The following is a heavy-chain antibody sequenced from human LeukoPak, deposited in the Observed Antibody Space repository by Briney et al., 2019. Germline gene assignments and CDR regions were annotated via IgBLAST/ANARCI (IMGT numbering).Heavy chain of an antibody. Sequence: ASVKVSCKASGYTFTSYGISWVRQAPGQGLEWMGSISIYNGNTKYAQNFQGRATMTTDTSTSTAYMELRSLRSDDTAVYYCARDQYDSVWGSYRPYFDYWGQGTLVTVSS. J-gene: IGHJ4*02. CDR3: ARDQYDSVWGSYRPYFDY. CDR2: ISIYNGNT. D-gene: IGHD3-16*02. V-gene: IGHV1-18*01. CDR1: GYTFTSYG.